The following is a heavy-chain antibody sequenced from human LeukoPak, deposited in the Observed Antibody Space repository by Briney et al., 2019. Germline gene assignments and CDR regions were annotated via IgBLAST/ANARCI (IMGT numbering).Heavy chain of an antibody. J-gene: IGHJ4*02. CDR2: ISQDGSNK. CDR3: ARVDPSFDIVVVPAAPPGY. V-gene: IGHV3-30-3*01. CDR1: GFTFSSYA. Sequence: PGGSLRLSCAASGFTFSSYAMDWVRQAPGKGLEWVAVISQDGSNKYYADSVKGRFTISRDNSKNTLYLQMNSLRAEDTAVYYCARVDPSFDIVVVPAAPPGYWGQGTLVTVSS. D-gene: IGHD2-2*01.